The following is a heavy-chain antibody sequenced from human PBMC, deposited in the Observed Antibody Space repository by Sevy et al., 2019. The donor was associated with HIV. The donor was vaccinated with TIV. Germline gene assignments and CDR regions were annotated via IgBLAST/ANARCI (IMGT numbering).Heavy chain of an antibody. Sequence: VSVKVSCKASGYTFTGYYMHWVRQAPGQGLEWMGWINPNSGGTNYAQKFQGRVTMTRDTSISTAYMELGRLRSDDTAVYYCARSISAGNPDAFDIWGQGTMVTVSS. V-gene: IGHV1-2*02. CDR2: INPNSGGT. J-gene: IGHJ3*02. CDR1: GYTFTGYY. CDR3: ARSISAGNPDAFDI. D-gene: IGHD3-3*02.